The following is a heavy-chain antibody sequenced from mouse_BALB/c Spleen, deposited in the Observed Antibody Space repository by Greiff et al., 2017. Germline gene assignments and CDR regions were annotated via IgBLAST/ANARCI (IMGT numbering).Heavy chain of an antibody. CDR2: IWAGGST. Sequence: QVQLQQSGPGLVAPSQSLSITCTVSGFSLTSYGVHWVRQPPGKGLEWLGVIWAGGSTNYNSALMSRLSISKDNSKSQVFLKMNSLQTDDTAMYYCARDPGAVLTGTAPLDYWGQGTTLTVSS. D-gene: IGHD4-1*01. V-gene: IGHV2-9*02. CDR3: ARDPGAVLTGTAPLDY. CDR1: GFSLTSYG. J-gene: IGHJ2*01.